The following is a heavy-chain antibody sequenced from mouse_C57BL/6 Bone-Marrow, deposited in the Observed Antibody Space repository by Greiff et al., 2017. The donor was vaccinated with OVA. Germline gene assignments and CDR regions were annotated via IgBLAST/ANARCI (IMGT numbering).Heavy chain of an antibody. V-gene: IGHV5-16*01. J-gene: IGHJ1*03. CDR3: AREPPIYYYGSSWYFDV. D-gene: IGHD1-1*01. CDR1: GFTFSDYY. Sequence: EVQLVESEGGLVQPGSSMKLSCTASGFTFSDYYMAWVRQVPEKGLEWVANINYDGSSTYYLDSLKSRFIISRDHAKNILYLQMSSLKSEDTATYYCAREPPIYYYGSSWYFDVWGTGTTVTVSS. CDR2: INYDGSST.